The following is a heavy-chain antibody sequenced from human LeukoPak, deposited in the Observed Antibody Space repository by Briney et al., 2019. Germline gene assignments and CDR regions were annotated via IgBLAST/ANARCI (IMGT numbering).Heavy chain of an antibody. CDR1: GTTFTSYV. CDR2: ISAYNGNT. CDR3: AREVFDY. Sequence: ASVKVSCKASGTTFTSYVTSGGRQALGQGLEWMGWISAYNGNTNYAQKLQGRVTMTTDTSTSTAYMELRSLRSDDTAVYYCAREVFDYWGQGTLVTVSS. V-gene: IGHV1-18*04. J-gene: IGHJ4*02.